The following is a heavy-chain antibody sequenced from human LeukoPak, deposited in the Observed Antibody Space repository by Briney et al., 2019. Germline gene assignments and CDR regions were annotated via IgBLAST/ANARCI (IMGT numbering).Heavy chain of an antibody. CDR2: IYYSGST. Sequence: PSETLSLTCTVSGGSISSGGYYWSWIRQHPGKGLEWIGYIYYSGSTYYNPSLKSRVTISVDTSKNQFSLKLSSVTAADTAVYYCAMIVGPGNYYYGMDVWGQGTTVTVSS. J-gene: IGHJ6*02. D-gene: IGHD1-26*01. V-gene: IGHV4-31*03. CDR1: GGSISSGGYY. CDR3: AMIVGPGNYYYGMDV.